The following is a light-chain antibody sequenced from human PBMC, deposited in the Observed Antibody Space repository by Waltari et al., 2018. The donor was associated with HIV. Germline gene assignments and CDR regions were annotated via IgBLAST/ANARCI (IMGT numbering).Light chain of an antibody. Sequence: QSALTQPASVSGSPRQPITIYCTGTSSDAGSYNLVSWYQQHPGKAPNLMIYDGSKRPSGVSNRFSGSKSGNTASLTISGLQAEDEADYYCCSYAGSSPWVFGGGTKLTVL. CDR1: SSDAGSYNL. CDR2: DGS. V-gene: IGLV2-23*01. J-gene: IGLJ2*01. CDR3: CSYAGSSPWV.